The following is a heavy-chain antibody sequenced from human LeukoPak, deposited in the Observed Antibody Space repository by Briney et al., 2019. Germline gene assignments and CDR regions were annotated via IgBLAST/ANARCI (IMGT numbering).Heavy chain of an antibody. V-gene: IGHV1-18*04. D-gene: IGHD1/OR15-1a*01. CDR1: GYTFTGYY. CDR3: ARDLRILITGTEKAGYYGMDV. Sequence: GASVKVSCKASGYTFTGYYMHWVRQAPGQGLEWMGWISAYNGNTNYAQKLQGRVTMTTDTSTSTAYMELRSLRSDDTAVYYCARDLRILITGTEKAGYYGMDVWGQGTTVTVSS. J-gene: IGHJ6*02. CDR2: ISAYNGNT.